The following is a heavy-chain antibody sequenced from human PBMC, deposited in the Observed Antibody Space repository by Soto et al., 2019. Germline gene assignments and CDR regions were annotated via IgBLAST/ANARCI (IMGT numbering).Heavy chain of an antibody. Sequence: QVQLVESGGGVVQPGRSLRLSCAASGFTFSSYGMHWVRQAPGKGLEWVAVIWYDGSNKYYADSVKGRFTISRDNSKNTLDLQMNSLRAEDTAVYYCARDRHIVATVSGIFDYWGQGTLVTVSS. D-gene: IGHD5-12*01. CDR2: IWYDGSNK. CDR3: ARDRHIVATVSGIFDY. CDR1: GFTFSSYG. J-gene: IGHJ4*02. V-gene: IGHV3-33*01.